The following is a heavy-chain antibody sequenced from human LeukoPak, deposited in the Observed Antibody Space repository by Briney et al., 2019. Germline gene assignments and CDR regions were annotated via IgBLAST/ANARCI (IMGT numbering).Heavy chain of an antibody. V-gene: IGHV4-31*11. Sequence: SETLSLTCAVYGGSFSGYYWSWIRQHPGKGLEWIGYIYYSGSTYYNPSLKSRVTISVDTSKNQFSLKLSSVTAADTAVYYCARFVRRDYRAGLDYWGQGTLVTVSS. D-gene: IGHD6-19*01. CDR1: GGSFSGYY. CDR2: IYYSGST. CDR3: ARFVRRDYRAGLDY. J-gene: IGHJ4*02.